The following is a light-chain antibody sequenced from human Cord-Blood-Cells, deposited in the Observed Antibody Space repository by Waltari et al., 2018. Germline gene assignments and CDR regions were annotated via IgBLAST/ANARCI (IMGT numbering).Light chain of an antibody. CDR3: CSYAGSSTFVV. V-gene: IGLV2-23*03. CDR1: NSYVGSYNL. CDR2: EGS. J-gene: IGLJ2*01. Sequence: QSALTQPAAVSGAPGQSITISCTGTNSYVGSYNLVSCYQQHPGKAPKLMIYEGSKRPSGVSNRFSGSKSGNTASLTISWLQAEDEADYYCCSYAGSSTFVVFGGGTKLTVL.